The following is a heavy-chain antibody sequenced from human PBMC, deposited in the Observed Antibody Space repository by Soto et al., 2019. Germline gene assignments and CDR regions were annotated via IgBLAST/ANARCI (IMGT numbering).Heavy chain of an antibody. V-gene: IGHV3-23*01. Sequence: GGSLRLSCAASGFTFSSYAMSWVRQAPGKGLEWVSAISGSGGSTYYADSVKGRFTISRDNSKNTLYLQMNSLRAEDTAVYYCAKGRCIAPGYNWFDPWGQGTLVTVSS. CDR3: AKGRCIAPGYNWFDP. D-gene: IGHD2-8*01. CDR1: GFTFSSYA. CDR2: ISGSGGST. J-gene: IGHJ5*02.